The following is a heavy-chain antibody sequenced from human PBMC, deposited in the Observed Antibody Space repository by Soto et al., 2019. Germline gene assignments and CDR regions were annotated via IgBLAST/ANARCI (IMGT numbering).Heavy chain of an antibody. CDR2: INTDGSST. CDR1: GFTFSSFW. D-gene: IGHD3-10*01. CDR3: AKRGVDTFRLSY. Sequence: EVQLVESGGGLVQPGGSLRLSCAVSGFTFSSFWMHWVRQAPGEGLVWVSRINTDGSSTSYADSVKGRFTISRDNAKNTLYLLMNSLRVEDTAMYYCAKRGVDTFRLSYWGQGTLVTVSS. J-gene: IGHJ4*02. V-gene: IGHV3-74*01.